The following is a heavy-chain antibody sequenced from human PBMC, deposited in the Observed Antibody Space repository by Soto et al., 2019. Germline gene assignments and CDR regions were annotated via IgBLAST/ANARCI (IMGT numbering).Heavy chain of an antibody. CDR1: GGTFSSYA. V-gene: IGHV1-69*06. D-gene: IGHD2-2*01. CDR3: ARGDIVVVPRSGYYYYGMDV. Sequence: QVQLVQSGAEVKKPGSSVKVSCKASGGTFSSYAISWVRQAPGRGLEWMGGLIPIFGTANYAQKFQGRVTITADKSTSTAYMELSSLRSEDTAVYYCARGDIVVVPRSGYYYYGMDVWGQGTTVTVSS. J-gene: IGHJ6*02. CDR2: LIPIFGTA.